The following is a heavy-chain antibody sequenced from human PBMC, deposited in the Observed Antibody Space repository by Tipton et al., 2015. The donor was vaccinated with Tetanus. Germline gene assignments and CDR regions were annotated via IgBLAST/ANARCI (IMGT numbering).Heavy chain of an antibody. CDR3: ARGQARGARGWNYFDY. CDR1: GGSITSGGYY. V-gene: IGHV4-31*03. D-gene: IGHD1-26*01. CDR2: IYYSGST. J-gene: IGHJ4*02. Sequence: TLSLTCTVSGGSITSGGYYWSWIRQHPGKGLEWIGDIYYSGSTYYNPSLKSRVTISVDTSKNQFSLKLNSVTAADTVVYYCARGQARGARGWNYFDYWGQGALVTVSS.